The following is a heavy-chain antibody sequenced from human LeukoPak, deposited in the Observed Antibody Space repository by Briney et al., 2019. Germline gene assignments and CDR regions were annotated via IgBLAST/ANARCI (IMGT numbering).Heavy chain of an antibody. Sequence: SETLSLTCTVSGGSISSSSYYWGWIRQPPGKGLEWIGYIYYSGSTNYNPSLKSRVTISVDTSKNQFSLKLSSVTAADTAVYYCARSSTRGRGYFDYWGQGTLVTVSS. CDR2: IYYSGST. J-gene: IGHJ4*02. D-gene: IGHD2-2*01. V-gene: IGHV4-61*05. CDR3: ARSSTRGRGYFDY. CDR1: GGSISSSSYY.